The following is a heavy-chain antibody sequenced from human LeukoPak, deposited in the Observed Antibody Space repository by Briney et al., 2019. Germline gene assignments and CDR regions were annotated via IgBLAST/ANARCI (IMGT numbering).Heavy chain of an antibody. J-gene: IGHJ6*02. CDR1: GFTFSSFE. CDR3: ARVESIVWHQPMDV. D-gene: IGHD3-16*02. CDR2: ISSGGRST. V-gene: IGHV3-48*03. Sequence: GGSLRLSCAASGFTFSSFEMSWARQAPGKGLEWLSYISSGGRSTHYADSVKGRFTVSRDNAQNSLYLQMISLRAEDTAIYYCARVESIVWHQPMDVWGQGTTVTVSS.